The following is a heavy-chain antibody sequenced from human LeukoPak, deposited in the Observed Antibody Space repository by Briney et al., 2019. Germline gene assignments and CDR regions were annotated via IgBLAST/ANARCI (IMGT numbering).Heavy chain of an antibody. Sequence: ASVKVSCKASGGTFSSYAISWVRQAPGQGLEWMGGIIPIFGTANYAQKFQGRVTITTDESTSTAYMELSSLRSEDTAVYYCARDLQGDDFWSGYYGDWGQGTLVTVSS. V-gene: IGHV1-69*05. CDR1: GGTFSSYA. CDR2: IIPIFGTA. CDR3: ARDLQGDDFWSGYYGD. D-gene: IGHD3-3*01. J-gene: IGHJ4*02.